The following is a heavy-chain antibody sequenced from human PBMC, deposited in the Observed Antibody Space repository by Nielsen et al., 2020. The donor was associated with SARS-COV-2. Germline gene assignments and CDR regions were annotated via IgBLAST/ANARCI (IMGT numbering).Heavy chain of an antibody. CDR3: GRETAAAGNWIDP. D-gene: IGHD6-13*01. J-gene: IGHJ5*02. V-gene: IGHV3-74*01. CDR1: GFTFSGYW. CDR2: INSDGRST. Sequence: GESLKISCVASGFTFSGYWMHWVRQAPGKGLVWVSRINSDGRSTNYADSVKGRFTISRDNAKNTLYLQMNRLRAEDTAVYYCGRETAAAGNWIDPWGQGTLVTVSS.